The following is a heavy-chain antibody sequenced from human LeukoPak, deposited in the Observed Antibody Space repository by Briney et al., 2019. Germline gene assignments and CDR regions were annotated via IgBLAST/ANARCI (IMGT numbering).Heavy chain of an antibody. J-gene: IGHJ4*02. Sequence: SQTLSLTCTVYGDFISSGNYYWTWIRQPAGEGLEWIGRFSTSGSTNYNPSLKSRVTISVDTSKNQFSLKLSSVTAADTAVYYCARDVGYSGSYYDYWGQGTLVTVSS. CDR1: GDFISSGNYY. CDR2: FSTSGST. CDR3: ARDVGYSGSYYDY. V-gene: IGHV4-61*02. D-gene: IGHD1-26*01.